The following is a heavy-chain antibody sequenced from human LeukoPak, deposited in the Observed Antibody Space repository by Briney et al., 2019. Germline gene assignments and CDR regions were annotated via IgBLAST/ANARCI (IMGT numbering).Heavy chain of an antibody. Sequence: GGSLRLSCAASGFTFSSYSMNWVRQAPGKGLEWVSSISSSRSYIFYADSVKGRFTNHRDNAKNSLYLQMNSLRAEDTDVYYCARDLGIVVVPAAYDYWGQGTLVTVSS. J-gene: IGHJ4*02. V-gene: IGHV3-21*01. CDR2: ISSSRSYI. D-gene: IGHD2-2*03. CDR3: ARDLGIVVVPAAYDY. CDR1: GFTFSSYS.